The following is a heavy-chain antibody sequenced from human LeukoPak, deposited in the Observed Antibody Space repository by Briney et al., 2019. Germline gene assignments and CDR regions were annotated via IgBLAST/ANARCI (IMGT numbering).Heavy chain of an antibody. CDR1: GGSISNYY. CDR3: ARDPTASGWSPGHFDY. Sequence: SETLSLTCTVSGGSISNYYWNWIRQPPGKGREWRGYIYYTGSTNYNPSLKSRVTMSVDTSKSQFSLNLRSVTPEDTAVYYCARDPTASGWSPGHFDYWGQGTLVTVSS. CDR2: IYYTGST. J-gene: IGHJ4*02. V-gene: IGHV4-59*01. D-gene: IGHD6-19*01.